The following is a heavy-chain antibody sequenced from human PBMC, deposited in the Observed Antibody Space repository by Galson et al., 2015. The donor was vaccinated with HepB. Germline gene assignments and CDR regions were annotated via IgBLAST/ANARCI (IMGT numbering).Heavy chain of an antibody. CDR2: INSDGSST. CDR1: GFTFSSYW. D-gene: IGHD7-27*01. J-gene: IGHJ5*02. V-gene: IGHV3-74*01. Sequence: SLRLSCAASGFTFSSYWMHWVRQAPGKGLVWVSRINSDGSSTSYADSVKGRFTISRDNAKNTLYLQMNSLRAEDTAVYYCARDMGTIKGFDPWGQGTLVTVSS. CDR3: ARDMGTIKGFDP.